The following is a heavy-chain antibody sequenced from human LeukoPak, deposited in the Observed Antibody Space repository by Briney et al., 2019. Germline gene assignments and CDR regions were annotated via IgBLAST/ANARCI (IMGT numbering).Heavy chain of an antibody. CDR2: ISGSGGST. J-gene: IGHJ3*02. CDR3: GKARVGYCSSTSCFGFDI. V-gene: IGHV3-23*01. CDR1: GFTVSSNY. Sequence: PGGSLRLSCAASGFTVSSNYMSWVRQAPGKGLEWVSAISGSGGSTYYADSVKGRFTISRDNSKNTLYLQMNSLRAEDTAVYYCGKARVGYCSSTSCFGFDIWGQGTMVTVSS. D-gene: IGHD2-2*01.